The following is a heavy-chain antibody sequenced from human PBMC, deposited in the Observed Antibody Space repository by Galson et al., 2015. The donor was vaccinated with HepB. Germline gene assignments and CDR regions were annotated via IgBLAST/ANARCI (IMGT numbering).Heavy chain of an antibody. D-gene: IGHD4-17*01. J-gene: IGHJ4*02. Sequence: SLRLSCAASGFTFSSYSMNWVRQAPGKGLEWVAVISYDGSNKYYADSVKGRFTISRDNSKNTLYLQMNSLRAEDTAVYYCARARYGDYEDYWGQGTLVTVSS. CDR2: ISYDGSNK. CDR1: GFTFSSYS. V-gene: IGHV3-30*03. CDR3: ARARYGDYEDY.